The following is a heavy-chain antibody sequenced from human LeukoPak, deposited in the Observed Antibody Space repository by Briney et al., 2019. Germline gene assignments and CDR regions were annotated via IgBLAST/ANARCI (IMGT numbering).Heavy chain of an antibody. CDR2: INPSGGST. Sequence: ASVKVSCKASGYTFTSYYMHWVRQAPGQGLEWMGIINPSGGSTSYAQKFQGRVTMTRDTSTSTVYMELSSLRSEDTAMYYCARGRGYSSSWYDDCDYWGQGTLVTVSS. CDR3: ARGRGYSSSWYDDCDY. CDR1: GYTFTSYY. J-gene: IGHJ4*02. D-gene: IGHD6-13*01. V-gene: IGHV1-46*03.